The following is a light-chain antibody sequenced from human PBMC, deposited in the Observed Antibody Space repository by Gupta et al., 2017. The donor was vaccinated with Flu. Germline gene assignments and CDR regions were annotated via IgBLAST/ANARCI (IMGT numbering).Light chain of an antibody. V-gene: IGLV6-57*03. J-gene: IGLJ2*01. CDR2: EDD. CDR1: SGNIAANY. Sequence: FILTQPHSLSQTPGKTVTLSCTRSSGNIAANYVQWYQQRPGSGPTTVIYEDDQRPSGVPDRFSGAIDTSTNSASLIISGLTTDDEADYFCQSYDTTNRIFGGGTKLTVL. CDR3: QSYDTTNRI.